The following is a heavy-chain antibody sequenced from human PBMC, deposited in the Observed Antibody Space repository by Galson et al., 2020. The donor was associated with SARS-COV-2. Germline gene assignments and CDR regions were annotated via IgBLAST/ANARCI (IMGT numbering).Heavy chain of an antibody. J-gene: IGHJ4*01. CDR3: ARIIPLKRAAAGYYFDY. CDR2: IDWDDAK. D-gene: IGHD6-13*01. Sequence: SGPTLVKPTQTLTLTCTFSGFSLSTNGMCVSWIRQPPGKALEWLARIDWDDAKYYSTSLKTRLTISKDTSKNQVVLTMTNMDPVDTATYYCARIIPLKRAAAGYYFDYWGHGTLVTVSS. V-gene: IGHV2-70*11. CDR1: GFSLSTNGMC.